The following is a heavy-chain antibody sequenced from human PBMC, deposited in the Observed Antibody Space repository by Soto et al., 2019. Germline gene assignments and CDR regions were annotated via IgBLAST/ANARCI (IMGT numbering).Heavy chain of an antibody. CDR2: LSSSGGRT. D-gene: IGHD3-3*01. J-gene: IGHJ6*02. V-gene: IGHV3-23*01. Sequence: PGGSLRLSCAASGFTFGASAMSWVRLVPGKGLEWVSALSSSGGRTYYADSVKGRFTISRDNSRNTLYLQMDSLRAEDTAIYHCAKGPTIFGVVITYSYYYGMDVWGQGTTVTVSS. CDR1: GFTFGASA. CDR3: AKGPTIFGVVITYSYYYGMDV.